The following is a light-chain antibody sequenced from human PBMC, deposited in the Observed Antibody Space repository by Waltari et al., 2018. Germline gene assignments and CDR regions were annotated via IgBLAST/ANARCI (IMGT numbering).Light chain of an antibody. CDR3: QRYGSSSVT. Sequence: EIVLTQSPGTLSLSPGERATLSCRASPSVNRSYLAWYQQKPGQAPRLLIYGASSRATGIPDRFSGGGSGTDFTLTISRLEPEDFAVYYCQRYGSSSVTFGQGTKLEIK. J-gene: IGKJ2*01. CDR2: GAS. V-gene: IGKV3-20*01. CDR1: PSVNRSY.